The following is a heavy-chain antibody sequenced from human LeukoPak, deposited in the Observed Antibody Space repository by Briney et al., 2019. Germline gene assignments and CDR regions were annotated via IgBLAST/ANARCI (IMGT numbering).Heavy chain of an antibody. Sequence: PGGPLRLSCVASGFTFSTDWMSWVRQAPGKGLEWVANIKHDGREKYYVESVKGRFTISRDNAKNSLYLQMNSLRAEDTAVYYCARFRALDYWGQGSLVTVSS. CDR1: GFTFSTDW. CDR2: IKHDGREK. J-gene: IGHJ4*02. V-gene: IGHV3-7*01. CDR3: ARFRALDY. D-gene: IGHD3-10*01.